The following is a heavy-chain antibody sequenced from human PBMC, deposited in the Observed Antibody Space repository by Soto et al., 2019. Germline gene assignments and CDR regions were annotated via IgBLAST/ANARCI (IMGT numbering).Heavy chain of an antibody. CDR3: TTLFFLEWSGVDY. CDR1: GFTFSNAW. Sequence: GGSLRLSCAASGFTFSNAWMNWVRQAPGKGLEWVGRIKSKTDGGTTDYAAPVKGRFTISRDDSKNTLYLQMNSLKTEDTAVYYCTTLFFLEWSGVDYWGQGTLVTVSS. CDR2: IKSKTDGGTT. D-gene: IGHD3-3*01. V-gene: IGHV3-15*07. J-gene: IGHJ4*02.